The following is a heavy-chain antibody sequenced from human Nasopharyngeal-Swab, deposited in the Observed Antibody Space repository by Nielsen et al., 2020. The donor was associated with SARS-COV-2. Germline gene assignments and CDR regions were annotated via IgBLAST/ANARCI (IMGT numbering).Heavy chain of an antibody. CDR3: ARDSNDYGDYLPLDY. J-gene: IGHJ4*02. V-gene: IGHV3-66*01. CDR2: IYSGGST. Sequence: ETLSLTCTVSGGSISSSSYYWGWVRQAPGKGLEWVSVIYSGGSTYYADSVKGRFTISRDNSKNTLYLQMNSLRAEDTAVYYCARDSNDYGDYLPLDYWGQGTLVTVSS. D-gene: IGHD4-17*01. CDR1: GGSISSSSYY.